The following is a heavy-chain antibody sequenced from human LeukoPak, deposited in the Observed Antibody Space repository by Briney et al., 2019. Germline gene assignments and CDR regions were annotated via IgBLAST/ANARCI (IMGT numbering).Heavy chain of an antibody. J-gene: IGHJ4*02. Sequence: GASVKVSCKASGGTFSSYVINLVRQAPGQGLEWMGGIIPIFSTADYAQKFQGRVTIAADESTSTAYMELSSLRSEDTAVYYCARGGVTTSYYFDYWGQGTLVTVSS. CDR2: IIPIFSTA. D-gene: IGHD4-17*01. V-gene: IGHV1-69*13. CDR1: GGTFSSYV. CDR3: ARGGVTTSYYFDY.